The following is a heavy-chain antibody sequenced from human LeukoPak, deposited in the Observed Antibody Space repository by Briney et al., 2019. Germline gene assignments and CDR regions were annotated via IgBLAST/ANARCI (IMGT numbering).Heavy chain of an antibody. Sequence: GGSLRLSCAASGFTFSDVWMSWVRQAPGKGLEWVANINQDGRAIYYVDSVKGRFSISRDNTNSLLYLRMDSLGAEDTAIYFCARDSYRSIDYWGRGTLVTVSS. J-gene: IGHJ4*02. CDR2: INQDGRAI. CDR1: GFTFSDVW. V-gene: IGHV3-7*01. CDR3: ARDSYRSIDY. D-gene: IGHD4-11*01.